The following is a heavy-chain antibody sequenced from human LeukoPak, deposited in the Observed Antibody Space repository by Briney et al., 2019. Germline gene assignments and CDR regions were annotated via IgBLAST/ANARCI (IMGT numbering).Heavy chain of an antibody. V-gene: IGHV3-21*01. Sequence: GGSLRLSCAASGFTFSSYSMNWVRQAPGKGLEWVSSISSSDAYIFYADSVKGRFTISRDSAKNSLYLQMNSLRAEDTAVYYCAREPTTVSPPGWGQGTLITVSS. CDR2: ISSSDAYI. D-gene: IGHD4-11*01. CDR3: AREPTTVSPPG. J-gene: IGHJ4*02. CDR1: GFTFSSYS.